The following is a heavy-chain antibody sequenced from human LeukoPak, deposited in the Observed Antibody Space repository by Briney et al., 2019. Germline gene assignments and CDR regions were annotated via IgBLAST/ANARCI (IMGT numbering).Heavy chain of an antibody. CDR3: AKDDAWLQYGN. Sequence: GGSLRLSCEASRFTFSNYGMHWVRQAPGKGLEWVAFIRNDGSNQYYADSAKGRSTISRDNAKNSLYLQLNSLRAEDTAVYYCAKDDAWLQYGNWGRGTLVTVSS. CDR1: RFTFSNYG. D-gene: IGHD5-24*01. V-gene: IGHV3-30*02. J-gene: IGHJ4*02. CDR2: IRNDGSNQ.